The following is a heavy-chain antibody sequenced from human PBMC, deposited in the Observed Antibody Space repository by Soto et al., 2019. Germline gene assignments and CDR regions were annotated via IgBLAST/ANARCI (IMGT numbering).Heavy chain of an antibody. CDR3: ARDWPAARPHNGAFDY. CDR1: GFTFSSYS. CDR2: ISSSSSTI. D-gene: IGHD6-6*01. V-gene: IGHV3-48*01. J-gene: IGHJ4*02. Sequence: VQLVESGGGLVQPGGSLRLSCAASGFTFSSYSMNWVRQAPGKGLEWVSYISSSSSTIYYADSVKGRFTISRDNAKNSLYLQMNSLRAEDTAVYYCARDWPAARPHNGAFDYWGQGTLVTVSS.